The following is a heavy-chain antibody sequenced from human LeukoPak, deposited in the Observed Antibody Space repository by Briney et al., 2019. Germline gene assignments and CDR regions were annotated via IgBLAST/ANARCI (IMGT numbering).Heavy chain of an antibody. J-gene: IGHJ4*02. Sequence: GGSLRLSCAASGFTFSTYAMHWVRQAPGKGLEWVAVISYDGGNEYYADSVKGRFTISRDNSKNMLYLQMNSLRAEDTAVYYCAKDGGLWVSAHWGDSWGRGTLVTVSS. CDR1: GFTFSTYA. V-gene: IGHV3-30-3*01. D-gene: IGHD7-27*01. CDR2: ISYDGGNE. CDR3: AKDGGLWVSAHWGDS.